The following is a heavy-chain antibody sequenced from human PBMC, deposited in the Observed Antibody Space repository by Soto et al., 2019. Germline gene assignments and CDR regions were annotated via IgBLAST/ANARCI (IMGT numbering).Heavy chain of an antibody. CDR1: GYTFTGYY. D-gene: IGHD6-13*01. CDR3: ARVGGYSSSWERIYYYYYGMDV. CDR2: INPNSGST. Sequence: ASVKVSCKASGYTFTGYYMHWVRQAPGQGLEWMGWINPNSGSTNYAQKFQGRVTMTRDTSISTAYMELSRLRSDDTAVYYCARVGGYSSSWERIYYYYYGMDVWGQGTTVTVSS. V-gene: IGHV1-2*02. J-gene: IGHJ6*02.